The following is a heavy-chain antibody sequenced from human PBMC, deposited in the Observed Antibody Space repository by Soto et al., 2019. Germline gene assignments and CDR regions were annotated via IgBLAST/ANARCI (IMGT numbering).Heavy chain of an antibody. CDR2: ISHDGSYK. CDR1: GFSFTTYV. D-gene: IGHD1-26*01. J-gene: IGHJ3*02. V-gene: IGHV3-30*18. CDR3: AKGLLAIVGTTLPRDAFNI. Sequence: QVQLVESGGGVVQPGRSLRLSCAASGFSFTTYVMHWVRQAPGTGLEWVAVISHDGSYKYYGDAVKGRFTISRDTSKNALYLEMNSLRPEDTAVYYCAKGLLAIVGTTLPRDAFNIWGQGAMVTVSS.